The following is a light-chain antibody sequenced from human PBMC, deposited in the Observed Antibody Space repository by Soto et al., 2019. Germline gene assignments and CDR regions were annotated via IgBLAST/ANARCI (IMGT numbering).Light chain of an antibody. J-gene: IGKJ5*01. CDR1: QSVTINF. Sequence: ESVLTQSPGTLSFSPVERATRCCRASQSVTINFLAWYQHTPGQAPRLLIYGASSRAAGIPDRFSGSGSGTDFPLTISRLEPGDFAVYYCQQYGSSPRTFGQGTRLETK. V-gene: IGKV3-20*01. CDR2: GAS. CDR3: QQYGSSPRT.